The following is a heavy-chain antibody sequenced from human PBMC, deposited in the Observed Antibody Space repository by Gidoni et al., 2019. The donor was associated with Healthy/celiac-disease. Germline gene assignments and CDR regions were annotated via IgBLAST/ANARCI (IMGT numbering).Heavy chain of an antibody. D-gene: IGHD5-18*01. CDR2: MNPNSGNT. CDR3: ARGPAGLWATVGYYYGMDV. Sequence: QVQLVQSGAEVKQPGASVKVSCKASGYTFTSYDINWVRQATGQGLEWMGWMNPNSGNTGYAQKFQGRVTMTRNTSISTAYMELSSLRSEDTAVYYCARGPAGLWATVGYYYGMDVWGQGTTVTVSS. V-gene: IGHV1-8*01. J-gene: IGHJ6*02. CDR1: GYTFTSYD.